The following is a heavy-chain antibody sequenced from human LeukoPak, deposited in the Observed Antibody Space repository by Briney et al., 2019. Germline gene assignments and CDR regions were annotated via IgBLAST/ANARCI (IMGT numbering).Heavy chain of an antibody. CDR1: GFTLDDYG. D-gene: IGHD3-10*01. V-gene: IGHV3-20*04. J-gene: IGHJ3*02. CDR2: INWNGGST. Sequence: PGGSLRLSCAASGFTLDDYGMSWVRQVPGKGLEWVSGINWNGGSTGYADSVKGRFTISRDNAKKSLYLQMNSLRAEDTAMYYCARVSGSRNYYFGAFDIWGQGTMVTVSS. CDR3: ARVSGSRNYYFGAFDI.